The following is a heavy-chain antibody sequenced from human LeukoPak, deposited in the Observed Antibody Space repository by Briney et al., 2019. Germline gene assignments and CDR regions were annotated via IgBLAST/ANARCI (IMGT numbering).Heavy chain of an antibody. CDR1: GGSISSGGYS. D-gene: IGHD3-16*01. V-gene: IGHV4-30-2*01. CDR2: IYHSGST. J-gene: IGHJ4*02. CDR3: ASESLRLGESY. Sequence: SQTLSLTCAVSGGSISSGGYSWSWFRQPPRTGLEWIGYIYHSGSTYYSPSLKSRVTISVDRSKNHFSLKLSSVTAADTAVYYCASESLRLGESYWGQGTLVTVSS.